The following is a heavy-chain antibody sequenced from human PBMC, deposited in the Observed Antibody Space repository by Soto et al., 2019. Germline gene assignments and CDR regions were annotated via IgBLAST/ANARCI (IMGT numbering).Heavy chain of an antibody. V-gene: IGHV3-23*01. J-gene: IGHJ4*02. D-gene: IGHD3-22*01. CDR1: GFTFSSYA. CDR3: VRATYFSDSSGYTRCFDY. CDR2: ISGSGGST. Sequence: GGSLRLSCAASGFTFSSYAMSWVRQAPGKGLEWVSAISGSGGSTYYADSVKGRFTISRDNSKNTLYLQMNSLKTEDTAVYYCVRATYFSDSSGYTRCFDYWGQGTLVTVSS.